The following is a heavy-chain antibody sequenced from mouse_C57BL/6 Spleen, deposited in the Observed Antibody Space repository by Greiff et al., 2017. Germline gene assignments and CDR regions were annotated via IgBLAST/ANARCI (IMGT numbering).Heavy chain of an antibody. D-gene: IGHD2-3*01. V-gene: IGHV1-66*01. CDR1: GYSFTSYY. CDR3: ARSRDGYLGAMDY. Sequence: VKLVESGPELVKPGASVKISCKASGYSFTSYYIHWVKQRPGQGLEWIGWIYPGSGNTKYNEKFKGKATLTADTSSSTAYMQLSSLTSEDSAVYYCARSRDGYLGAMDYWGQGTSVTVSS. J-gene: IGHJ4*01. CDR2: IYPGSGNT.